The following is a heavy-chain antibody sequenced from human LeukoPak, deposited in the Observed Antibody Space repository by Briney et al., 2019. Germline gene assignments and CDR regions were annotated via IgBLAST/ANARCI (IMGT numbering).Heavy chain of an antibody. CDR3: AKDSQPWQQLGFGP. V-gene: IGHV7-4-1*02. D-gene: IGHD6-13*01. Sequence: ASVKVSCKASGYTFSSYAMNWVRQATGQGLEWMGWINTNTGNPTYAQGFTGRFVFSLDSSVSTAYLQISSLKAEDTAVYYCAKDSQPWQQLGFGPWGQGTLVTVSS. CDR1: GYTFSSYA. J-gene: IGHJ5*02. CDR2: INTNTGNP.